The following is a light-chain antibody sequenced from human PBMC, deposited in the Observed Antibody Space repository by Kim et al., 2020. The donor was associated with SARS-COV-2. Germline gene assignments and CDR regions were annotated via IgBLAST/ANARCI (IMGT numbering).Light chain of an antibody. CDR3: QHYGGSPPYT. CDR2: AAS. J-gene: IGKJ2*01. V-gene: IGKV3-20*01. Sequence: EIVLTQSPGTLSLSPGERATLSCRASQIFSSSYLAWYQQKPGQTPRLLIFAASNRATGVPDRFSGSGSGTDFTLTISRLEPEDFAVYYCQHYGGSPPYTFGQGTKLEI. CDR1: QIFSSSY.